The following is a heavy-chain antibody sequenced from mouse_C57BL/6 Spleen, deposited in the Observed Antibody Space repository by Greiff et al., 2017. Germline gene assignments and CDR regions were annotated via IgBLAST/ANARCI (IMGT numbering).Heavy chain of an antibody. CDR2: IYPGDGDT. V-gene: IGHV1-80*01. CDR3: ARGDDYTTKAY. Sequence: VQLQQSGAELVKPGASVKISCKASGYAFSSYWMNWVKQRPGKGLEWIGQIYPGDGDTNYNGKFKGKATLTADKSSSTAYMQLSSLASADSAVYFCARGDDYTTKAYWGQGTLVTVSA. D-gene: IGHD2-4*01. J-gene: IGHJ3*01. CDR1: GYAFSSYW.